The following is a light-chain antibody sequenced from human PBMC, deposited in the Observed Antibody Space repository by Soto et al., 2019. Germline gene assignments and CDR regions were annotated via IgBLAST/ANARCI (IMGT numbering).Light chain of an antibody. J-gene: IGLJ3*02. Sequence: QSVLTQPPSASGTPGQRVTISCSGSSSNIAVNYVYWYQQLPETAPKLLIYKNNQRPSGVPDRFSGSKSGTSASLAISGPRSEDEADYYCAAWDDTLSGLWLFGGGTKLTVL. CDR3: AAWDDTLSGLWL. CDR1: SSNIAVNY. V-gene: IGLV1-47*01. CDR2: KNN.